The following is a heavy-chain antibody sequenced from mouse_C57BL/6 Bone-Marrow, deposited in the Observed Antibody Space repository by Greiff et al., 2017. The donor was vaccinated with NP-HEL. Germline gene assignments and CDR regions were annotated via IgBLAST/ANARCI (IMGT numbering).Heavy chain of an antibody. CDR1: GYTFTDHI. CDR3: GRRGGAITGSFAY. Sequence: VQLVESGAELASPGASVTLSCKASGYTFTDHIMNWVKKRPGQGLEWIGRIYPVSGETNYNQKFMGKATFSVDRSSSTVYMVWNSLTSEDPAVYYCGRRGGAITGSFAYWGQGTLVTVSA. D-gene: IGHD4-1*01. J-gene: IGHJ3*01. CDR2: IYPVSGET. V-gene: IGHV1-11*01.